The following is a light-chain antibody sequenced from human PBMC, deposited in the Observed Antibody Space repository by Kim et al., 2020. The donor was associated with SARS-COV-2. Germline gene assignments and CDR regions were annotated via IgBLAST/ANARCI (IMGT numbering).Light chain of an antibody. Sequence: EIVLTQSPGTLSLSSGERATLSCRASQSVNNTYLAWYQQKPGQAPRLLMYDASSRATGIPDRFSGSWSGTDFTLTISSLEPEDCALYYCQQYGSSFGGGTKVDIK. CDR2: DAS. CDR1: QSVNNTY. CDR3: QQYGSS. V-gene: IGKV3-20*01. J-gene: IGKJ4*02.